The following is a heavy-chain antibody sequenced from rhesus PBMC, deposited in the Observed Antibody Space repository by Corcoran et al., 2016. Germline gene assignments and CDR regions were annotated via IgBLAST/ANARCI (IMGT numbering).Heavy chain of an antibody. CDR1: GGSISGGYG. D-gene: IGHD4-23*01. J-gene: IGHJ4*01. V-gene: IGHV4-127*01. CDR2: NKHKSSTP. CDR3: ARENTVTAFDY. Sequence: QVQLQESGPGLLKPSETLSLTCAVSGGSISGGYGWGWIRQPQGKGRVWIGSNKHKSSTPTSTPPHKSRVTISKDHAKNQCSLKLSFVTAADTAVYYCARENTVTAFDYWGQGGLVTVSS.